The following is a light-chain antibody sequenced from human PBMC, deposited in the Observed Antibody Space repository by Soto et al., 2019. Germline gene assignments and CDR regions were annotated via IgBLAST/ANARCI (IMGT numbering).Light chain of an antibody. J-gene: IGLJ1*01. Sequence: QSALTQPASVSGSPGQSITISCTGTSSDVGAYNHVPWYQQHPGKAPQLIIYEVSKRPSGLSNRFSASKSGNTASLTISGIQAEDEADYYCCSYTTSRTLVFGTGTKVTVL. CDR3: CSYTTSRTLV. V-gene: IGLV2-14*01. CDR1: SSDVGAYNH. CDR2: EVS.